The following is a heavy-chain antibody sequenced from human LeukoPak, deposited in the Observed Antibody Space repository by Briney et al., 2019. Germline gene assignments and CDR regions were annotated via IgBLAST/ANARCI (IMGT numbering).Heavy chain of an antibody. CDR3: AVLYGSSCPGDSSCYGAFDI. J-gene: IGHJ3*02. V-gene: IGHV4-59*01. Sequence: PSETLSLTCTVPGGSISSYHWSWIRQPPGKGLEWIGYIYYSGSTNYNPSLKSRVTISVDTYNNQFSPKLSSVTAADTAVYYWAVLYGSSCPGDSSCYGAFDIWGQGTMVTVSS. CDR2: IYYSGST. D-gene: IGHD3-22*01. CDR1: GGSISSYH.